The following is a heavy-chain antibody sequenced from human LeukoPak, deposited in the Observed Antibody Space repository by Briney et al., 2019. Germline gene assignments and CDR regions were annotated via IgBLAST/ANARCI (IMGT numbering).Heavy chain of an antibody. CDR3: ARGGGGLRYFDWTYYFDY. J-gene: IGHJ4*02. Sequence: SETLSLTCTVSGGSISSSSYYWGWIRLPPGKGLEWIGSIYYSGSTYYNPSLKSRVTISVDTSKNQFSLRLSSVTAADTAVYYCARGGGGLRYFDWTYYFDYWGQGTLVTVSS. D-gene: IGHD3-9*01. V-gene: IGHV4-39*07. CDR2: IYYSGST. CDR1: GGSISSSSYY.